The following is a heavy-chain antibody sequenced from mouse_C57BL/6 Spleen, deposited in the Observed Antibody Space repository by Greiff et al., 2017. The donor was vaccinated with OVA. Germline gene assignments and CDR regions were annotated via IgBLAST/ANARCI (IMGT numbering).Heavy chain of an antibody. D-gene: IGHD1-3*01. V-gene: IGHV1-9*01. CDR1: GYTFTGYW. J-gene: IGHJ4*01. Sequence: QVQLQQSGAELMKPGASVKLSCKATGYTFTGYWIEWVKQRPGPGLEWIGEILPGSGSTNYHEKFKGKAQCTADTSTNTAYKQLSSLTTEDSAIYYYARSSSDYAMDYWGQGTSVTVSS. CDR3: ARSSSDYAMDY. CDR2: ILPGSGST.